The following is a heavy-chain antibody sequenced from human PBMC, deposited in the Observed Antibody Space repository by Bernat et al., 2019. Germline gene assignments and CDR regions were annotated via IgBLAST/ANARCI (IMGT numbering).Heavy chain of an antibody. CDR2: INTYSGVP. CDR3: ARLMVTHYAMDY. CDR1: GYTFTTYG. J-gene: IGHJ4*01. D-gene: IGHD2-8*01. V-gene: IGHV7-81*01. Sequence: QIQLVQSGPELKKPGETVKISCKASGYTFTTYGMSWVKQAPGKGLKWMGWINTYSGVPTYADDFKGRFAFSLETSASTAYLQINNLKNEDTATYFCARLMVTHYAMDYWGQGTSVTVSS.